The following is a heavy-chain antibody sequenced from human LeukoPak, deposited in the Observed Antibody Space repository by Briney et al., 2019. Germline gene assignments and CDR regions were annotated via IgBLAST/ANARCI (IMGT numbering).Heavy chain of an antibody. D-gene: IGHD1-26*01. Sequence: PGGSLRLSCAASGFTFRNYWMSWVRQAPGKGLEWVANIKQDGSEIYCVDSVKGRFTISRDNAKNSLYLQMNSLRAEDTAVYYCARDLLAGAPGEDYWGQGTLVTVSS. CDR3: ARDLLAGAPGEDY. CDR2: IKQDGSEI. V-gene: IGHV3-7*01. CDR1: GFTFRNYW. J-gene: IGHJ4*02.